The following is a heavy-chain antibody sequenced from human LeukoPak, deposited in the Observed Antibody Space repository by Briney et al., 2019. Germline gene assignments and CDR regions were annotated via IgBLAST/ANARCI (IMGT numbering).Heavy chain of an antibody. V-gene: IGHV3-15*01. CDR2: IKSKTDGGTT. J-gene: IGHJ3*02. Sequence: GGSLRLSCAASGFTFSNAWMSWVRQAPGKGLEWVGRIKSKTDGGTTDYAAPVKGRFTISRDDSKNTLYLQMNSLKTEDTAVYYCTTDHYYGSGEDAFDIWGQGTMVTVSS. CDR3: TTDHYYGSGEDAFDI. D-gene: IGHD3-10*01. CDR1: GFTFSNAW.